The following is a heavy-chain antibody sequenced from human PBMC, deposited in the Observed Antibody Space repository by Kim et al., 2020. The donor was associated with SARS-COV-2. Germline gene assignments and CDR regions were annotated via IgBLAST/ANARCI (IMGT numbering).Heavy chain of an antibody. Sequence: SETLSLTCSVSGVSMSSGGHYWSWIRQLPGKGLEWIGYIYHNTRTDYNPSLKSRVTISVDTSQNQFSLKLKSVTAADTAVYYCTRGAELLWFGDWGQGT. V-gene: IGHV4-31*03. D-gene: IGHD3-10*01. CDR2: IYHNTRT. J-gene: IGHJ4*02. CDR3: TRGAELLWFGD. CDR1: GVSMSSGGHY.